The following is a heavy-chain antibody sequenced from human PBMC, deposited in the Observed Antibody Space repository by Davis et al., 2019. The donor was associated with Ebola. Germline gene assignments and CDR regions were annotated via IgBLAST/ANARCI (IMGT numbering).Heavy chain of an antibody. D-gene: IGHD2-2*01. CDR1: GFTFSSYS. CDR2: ISSSSYI. V-gene: IGHV3-21*01. Sequence: PEGSLRLSCAASGFTFSSYSMNWVRQAPGKGLEWVSSISSSSYIYYADSVKGRFTISRDNAKNSLYLQMNSLRAEDTAVYYCARDVEAPAAYYYYGMDVWGKGTTVTVSS. J-gene: IGHJ6*04. CDR3: ARDVEAPAAYYYYGMDV.